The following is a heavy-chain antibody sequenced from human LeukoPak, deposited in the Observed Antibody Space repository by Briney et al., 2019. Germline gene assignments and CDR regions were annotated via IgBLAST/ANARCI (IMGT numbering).Heavy chain of an antibody. D-gene: IGHD4-17*01. Sequence: GGSLRLSCAASGFTFSSYSMNWVRQAPGKGLEWVSSISSSSSYIYYADSVKGRFTISRDNSKNTLYLQMNSLRAEDTAVYYCAKDLKVWSTVTNFGYWGQGTLVTVSS. CDR3: AKDLKVWSTVTNFGY. J-gene: IGHJ4*02. CDR2: ISSSSSYI. V-gene: IGHV3-21*04. CDR1: GFTFSSYS.